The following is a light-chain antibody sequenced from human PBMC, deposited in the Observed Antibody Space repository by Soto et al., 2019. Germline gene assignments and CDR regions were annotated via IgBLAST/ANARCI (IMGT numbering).Light chain of an antibody. CDR2: GAS. CDR3: QQYNNWPPWT. V-gene: IGKV3-15*01. J-gene: IGKJ1*01. Sequence: EIVMTQSPATLSVSPGERATLSCRASQSVSSNLAWYQQKPGQAPRLLIYGASTRATGIPARFSGSGSGTEFTLTISSLQFEDFAVYYCQQYNNWPPWTFGQGTKVVIK. CDR1: QSVSSN.